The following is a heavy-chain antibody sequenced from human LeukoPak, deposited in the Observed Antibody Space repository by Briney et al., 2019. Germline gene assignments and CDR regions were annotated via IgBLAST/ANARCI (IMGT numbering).Heavy chain of an antibody. D-gene: IGHD3-16*01. CDR3: ARGIRGAADY. J-gene: IGHJ4*02. CDR2: IHNSGST. V-gene: IGHV4-61*08. Sequence: PSETLSLTCVVSGGSIRSGGYSWSWIRQPPGKGLEWIGYIHNSGSTSYNPSLKSRLAMSLDTSKNQFSLNLNSVTAADTAVYYCARGIRGAADYWGQGTLVTVSS. CDR1: GGSIRSGGYS.